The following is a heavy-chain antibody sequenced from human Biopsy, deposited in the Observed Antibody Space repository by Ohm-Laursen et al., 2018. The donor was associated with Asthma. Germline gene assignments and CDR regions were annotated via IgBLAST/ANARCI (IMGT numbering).Heavy chain of an antibody. V-gene: IGHV3-66*01. CDR3: ARGDSSNWSHYYFDY. CDR1: GSAVSRDY. Sequence: SLRLSCAASGSAVSRDYMFWARQAPGKGLEWVSVIYSGGTSHTADSVRGRFTISRDYSKNTLYLQMHSLRAEDTAVYYCARGDSSNWSHYYFDYWDQGTLVTVSS. J-gene: IGHJ4*02. CDR2: IYSGGTS. D-gene: IGHD3-22*01.